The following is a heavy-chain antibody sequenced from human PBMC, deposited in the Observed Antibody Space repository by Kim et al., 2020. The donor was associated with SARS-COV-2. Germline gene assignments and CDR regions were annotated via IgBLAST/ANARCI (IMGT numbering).Heavy chain of an antibody. Sequence: GGSLRLSCAASGFTFSSYSMNWVRQAPGKVLEWVSSISSSSSYIYYADSVKGRFTISRDNAKNSLYLQMNSLRAEDTAVYYCARDKAVATYYYYGMDVWGQGTTVTVSS. CDR1: GFTFSSYS. J-gene: IGHJ6*02. D-gene: IGHD5-12*01. V-gene: IGHV3-21*01. CDR2: ISSSSSYI. CDR3: ARDKAVATYYYYGMDV.